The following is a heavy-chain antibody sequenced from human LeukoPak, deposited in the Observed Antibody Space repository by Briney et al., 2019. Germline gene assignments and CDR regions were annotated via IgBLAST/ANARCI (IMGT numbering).Heavy chain of an antibody. V-gene: IGHV4-59*01. D-gene: IGHD6-19*01. CDR3: ASPYSSAWYFDL. CDR2: IYYSGST. J-gene: IGHJ2*01. CDR1: GGSISSYY. Sequence: SETLSLTCTVSGGSISSYYWSWIGQPPGKGLEWIWYIYYSGSTNYNPSLKSRVTISVDTSKNPFSLKLSSVTAADTAVYYYASPYSSAWYFDLWGRGTLVTVSS.